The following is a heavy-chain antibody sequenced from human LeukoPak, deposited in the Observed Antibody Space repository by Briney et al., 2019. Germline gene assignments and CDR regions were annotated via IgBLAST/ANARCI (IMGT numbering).Heavy chain of an antibody. J-gene: IGHJ3*02. D-gene: IGHD2-8*01. Sequence: PSETLSLTCTVSGGSISSYYWTWLRQPPGKGLYWFGYISYSGNTNHNPSLKSRVTMSVDTSKSQFSLKLNSVTAANTDVYYCACLSSNGRRAFDIWGQGTMVTVSS. CDR3: ACLSSNGRRAFDI. CDR2: ISYSGNT. V-gene: IGHV4-59*08. CDR1: GGSISSYY.